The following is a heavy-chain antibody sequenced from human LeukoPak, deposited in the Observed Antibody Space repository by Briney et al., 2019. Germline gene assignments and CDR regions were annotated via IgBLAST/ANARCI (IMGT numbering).Heavy chain of an antibody. J-gene: IGHJ5*02. D-gene: IGHD2-2*02. V-gene: IGHV2-5*01. CDR3: AHRRPYCSSTSCYIQYNWFDP. CDR2: IYWNDDK. Sequence: SGPTLIKPTQTLTLTCTFSGFSLSTSGVGVGWIRQPPGKALEWLALIYWNDDKRYSPSLKSRLTITKDTSKNQVVLTMTNMDPVDTATYYCAHRRPYCSSTSCYIQYNWFDPWGQGTLVTVSS. CDR1: GFSLSTSGVG.